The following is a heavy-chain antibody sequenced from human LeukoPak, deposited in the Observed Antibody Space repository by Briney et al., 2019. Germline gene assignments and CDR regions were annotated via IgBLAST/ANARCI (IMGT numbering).Heavy chain of an antibody. J-gene: IGHJ5*02. Sequence: SETLSLTCAVYGGSFSGYYWSWIRQPPGKGLEWIGEINHSGSTNYNPSLKSRVTISVDTSKNQFSLKLSSVTAADTAVYYCARLGLQLWYHWFDPWGQGTLVTVSS. CDR2: INHSGST. CDR3: ARLGLQLWYHWFDP. V-gene: IGHV4-34*01. CDR1: GGSFSGYY. D-gene: IGHD5-18*01.